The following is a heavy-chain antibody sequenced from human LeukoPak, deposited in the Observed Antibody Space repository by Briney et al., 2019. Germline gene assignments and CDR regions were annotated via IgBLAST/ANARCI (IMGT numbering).Heavy chain of an antibody. CDR3: AKSGLNRFDY. J-gene: IGHJ4*02. V-gene: IGHV3-48*04. CDR1: GFTFSSYS. Sequence: GGSLRLSCAASGFTFSSYSMNWVRQAPGKGLEWVSYISSSGSTIYYADSVKGRFTISRDNAKNSLYLQMNSLIAEDTAVYYCAKSGLNRFDYWGQGTLVTVSS. CDR2: ISSSGSTI. D-gene: IGHD2-15*01.